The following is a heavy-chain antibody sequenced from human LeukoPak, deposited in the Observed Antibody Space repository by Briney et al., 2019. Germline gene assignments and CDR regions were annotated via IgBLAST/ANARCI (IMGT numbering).Heavy chain of an antibody. Sequence: SETLSLTCAVSGYSISSGYYWGWIRQPPGKGLEWIGSIYYSGSTYYNPSLKSRVTISVDTSKNQFSLKLSSVTAADTAVYYCARHFPIAPRLYYYYYYYMDVWGKGTTVTVSS. V-gene: IGHV4-38-2*01. CDR1: GYSISSGYY. CDR2: IYYSGST. J-gene: IGHJ6*03. CDR3: ARHFPIAPRLYYYYYYYMDV. D-gene: IGHD3-3*02.